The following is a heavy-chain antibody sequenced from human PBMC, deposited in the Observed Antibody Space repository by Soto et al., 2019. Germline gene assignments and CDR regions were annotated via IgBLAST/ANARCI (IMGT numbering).Heavy chain of an antibody. CDR1: GYTFTSYG. D-gene: IGHD2-21*02. CDR3: ARMGDIVVVTAGWFDP. Sequence: GASVKVSFKASGYTFTSYGISWLRQAPGQGLEWMGWISAYNGNTNYAQKLQGRVTMTTDTSTSTAYMELRSLRSDDTAVYYCARMGDIVVVTAGWFDPWGQGTLVTVSS. V-gene: IGHV1-18*01. J-gene: IGHJ5*02. CDR2: ISAYNGNT.